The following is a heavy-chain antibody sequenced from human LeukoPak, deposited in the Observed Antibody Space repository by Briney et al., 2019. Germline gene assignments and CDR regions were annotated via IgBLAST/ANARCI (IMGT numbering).Heavy chain of an antibody. Sequence: SETLSLTCAVYGGSFSGYFWTWIRQPPGKGLEWIGEIDHSGTTNCNSSLKSRVTMSVDTSKNQISLNLNSVTAADTAVYYCARRASAIRYWGQGTLVTVSS. CDR3: ARRASAIRY. J-gene: IGHJ4*02. CDR1: GGSFSGYF. V-gene: IGHV4-34*01. CDR2: IDHSGTT.